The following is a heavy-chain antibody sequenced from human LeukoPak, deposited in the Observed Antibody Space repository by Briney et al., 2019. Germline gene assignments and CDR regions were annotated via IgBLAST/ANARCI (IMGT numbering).Heavy chain of an antibody. CDR1: GFTFSTSG. V-gene: IGHV3-30*02. D-gene: IGHD6-13*01. CDR2: IRYDGSDT. J-gene: IGHJ4*02. CDR3: AKDSSIAAAGRLGFDY. Sequence: PGGSLRLSCATSGFTFSTSGMHWVRQAPGKGLEWVAFIRYDGSDTYYADSVKGRFISSRDNSKNTLYLQMNSLRVEDTAVYYCAKDSSIAAAGRLGFDYWGQGTLVTVSS.